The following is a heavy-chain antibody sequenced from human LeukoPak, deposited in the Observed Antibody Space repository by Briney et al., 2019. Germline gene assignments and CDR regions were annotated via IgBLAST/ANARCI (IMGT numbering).Heavy chain of an antibody. D-gene: IGHD3-10*01. CDR3: VASIISPSNY. CDR2: TKNRANSYTT. V-gene: IGHV3-72*01. J-gene: IGHJ4*02. Sequence: PGGSLRLSCAASGFTFSSYEMNWVRQGPGKGLEWVGRTKNRANSYTTEYAASVKGRFTISRDDSKNSLRLQMNSLKTEDTAIYYSVASIISPSNYWGLGTLLTDSS. CDR1: GFTFSSYE.